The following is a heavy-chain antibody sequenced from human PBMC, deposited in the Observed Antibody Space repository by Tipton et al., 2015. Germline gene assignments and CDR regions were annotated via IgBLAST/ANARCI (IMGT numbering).Heavy chain of an antibody. Sequence: PGLEKPSETLSLTYTVSGGSVSSDSYYWNWIRQPPGKGLEWIGYIDYSGSTAYNPSLKGRVSIPADTSKAQLSLKLRSVTAADTAVYYCARGEQDCRRPICRGGLDVWGQGTMVIASS. CDR2: IDYSGST. CDR3: ARGEQDCRRPICRGGLDV. D-gene: IGHD2-15*01. V-gene: IGHV4-61*01. CDR1: GGSVSSDSYY. J-gene: IGHJ3*01.